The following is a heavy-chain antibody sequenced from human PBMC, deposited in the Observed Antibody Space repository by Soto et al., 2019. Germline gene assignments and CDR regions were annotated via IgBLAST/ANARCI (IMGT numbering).Heavy chain of an antibody. CDR2: SSNSGTFA. Sequence: GGALRLSCAASGFTFSDYYMSWVRQAPGRGLEWISYSSNSGTFARYATSVKGRFSISRDNANNSLYLEMDSLRVEDTAVYYCARSGDNFNVLDYWGQGTPVTVSS. V-gene: IGHV3-11*06. J-gene: IGHJ4*02. D-gene: IGHD1-1*01. CDR1: GFTFSDYY. CDR3: ARSGDNFNVLDY.